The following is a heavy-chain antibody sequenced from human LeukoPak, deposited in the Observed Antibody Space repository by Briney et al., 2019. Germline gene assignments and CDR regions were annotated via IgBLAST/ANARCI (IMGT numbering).Heavy chain of an antibody. Sequence: GGSLRLSCAASGFTFSSYGMTWVRQAPGKGLEWVSTISGGSGNTYYADSVKGRFAVSRDNSKNTLYLQMNSLRAEDTAVYYCVRGTTNPDPWGQGTLVTVSS. CDR1: GFTFSSYG. CDR2: ISGGSGNT. J-gene: IGHJ5*02. V-gene: IGHV3-23*01. CDR3: VRGTTNPDP. D-gene: IGHD1-1*01.